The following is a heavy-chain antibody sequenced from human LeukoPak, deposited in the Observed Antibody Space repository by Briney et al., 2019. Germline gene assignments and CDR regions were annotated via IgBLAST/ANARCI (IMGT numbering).Heavy chain of an antibody. D-gene: IGHD1-1*01. J-gene: IGHJ4*02. V-gene: IGHV3-9*01. CDR2: ISWNSGSI. CDR3: APSPWKTDY. CDR1: GFTFDDYA. Sequence: GGSLRLSCAASGFTFDDYAMHWVRQAPGKGLEWVSGISWNSGSIGYADSVKGQFTISRDNSKNTLYLQMNRLRAEDTAVYYLAPSPWKTDYWGQGTLATSPQ.